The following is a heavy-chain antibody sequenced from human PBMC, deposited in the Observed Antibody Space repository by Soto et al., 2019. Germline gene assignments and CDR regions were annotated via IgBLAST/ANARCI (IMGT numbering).Heavy chain of an antibody. CDR2: IKFDGSSA. D-gene: IGHD3-10*01. V-gene: IGHV3-74*01. CDR1: GFTFSDYW. J-gene: IGHJ3*01. Sequence: EVQLVESGGGLVQPGGSLRLSCAASGFTFSDYWIHWVHQAPGKGLVWVSRIKFDGSSANYADSVKGRFTISRDNARDTVYLQMNSLRAEDTAVYYCARGVRGHYGFDVWGQGTMVTVSS. CDR3: ARGVRGHYGFDV.